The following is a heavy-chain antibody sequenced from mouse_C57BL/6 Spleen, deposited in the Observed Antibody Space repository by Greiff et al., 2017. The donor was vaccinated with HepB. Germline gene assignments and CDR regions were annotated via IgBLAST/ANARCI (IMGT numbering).Heavy chain of an antibody. V-gene: IGHV5-4*01. D-gene: IGHD2-3*01. CDR3: ARDSGGYSWFAY. CDR2: ISDGGSYT. J-gene: IGHJ3*01. Sequence: EVNVVESGGGLVKPGGSLKLSCAASGFTFSSYAMSWVRQTPEKRLEWVATISDGGSYTYYPDNVKGRFTISRDNAKNNLYLQMSHLKSEDTAMYYCARDSGGYSWFAYWGQGTLVTVSA. CDR1: GFTFSSYA.